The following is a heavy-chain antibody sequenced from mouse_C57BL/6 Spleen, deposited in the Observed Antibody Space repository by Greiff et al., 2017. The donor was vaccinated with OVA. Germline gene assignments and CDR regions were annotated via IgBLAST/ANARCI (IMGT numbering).Heavy chain of an antibody. Sequence: EVKLMESGGDLVKPGGSLKLSCAASGFTFSSYGMSWVRQTPDKRLEWVATISSGGSYTYYPDSVKGRFTISRDNAKNTLYLQMSSLKSEDTAMYYCARPPGFDYWGQGTTLTVSS. CDR1: GFTFSSYG. CDR2: ISSGGSYT. J-gene: IGHJ2*01. CDR3: ARPPGFDY. V-gene: IGHV5-6*01.